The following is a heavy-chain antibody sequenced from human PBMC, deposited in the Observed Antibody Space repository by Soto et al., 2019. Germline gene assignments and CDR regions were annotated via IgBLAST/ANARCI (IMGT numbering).Heavy chain of an antibody. CDR2: IIPIFGTA. D-gene: IGHD6-13*01. V-gene: IGHV1-69*13. CDR3: ARGRGSSWPQWVFDY. J-gene: IGHJ4*02. CDR1: GGTFSSYA. Sequence: ASLKVSCTASGGTFSSYAISWVRQAPGQGLEWMGGIIPIFGTANYAQKFQGRVTITAGESTSTAYMELSSLRSEDTAVYYCARGRGSSWPQWVFDYWGQGTLVTVSS.